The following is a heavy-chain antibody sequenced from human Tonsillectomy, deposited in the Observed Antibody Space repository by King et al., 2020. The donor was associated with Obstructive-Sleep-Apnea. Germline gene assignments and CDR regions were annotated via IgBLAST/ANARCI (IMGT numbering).Heavy chain of an antibody. J-gene: IGHJ4*02. CDR2: IIPLVAVP. D-gene: IGHD3-22*01. CDR1: GGTFSSYS. CDR3: ARGGGTSGSYFAIDY. Sequence: VQLVQSGAEVKKPGSSVKVSCKDSGGTFSSYSFSWVRQAPGHGLEWMGGIIPLVAVPHYARKFQGRVTITADRSTTTAYLELSSLTSVDTAVYYCARGGGTSGSYFAIDYWGQGAQITVSS. V-gene: IGHV1-69*10.